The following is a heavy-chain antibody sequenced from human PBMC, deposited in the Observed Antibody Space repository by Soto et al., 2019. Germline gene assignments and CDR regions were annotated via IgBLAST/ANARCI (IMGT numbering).Heavy chain of an antibody. V-gene: IGHV3-23*01. D-gene: IGHD2-21*02. J-gene: IGHJ4*02. CDR3: ARTRTAFYRYYFDS. CDR2: ISGSGGAT. CDR1: GCTCKYCA. Sequence: EDTLRRSCSTSGCTCKYCAISSVRQTPGKGLEWVSGISGSGGATYYTDSVEGRFTISKDFSKNTVSLQMTGLRVDDTAVYYCARTRTAFYRYYFDSWGQGALVTVPQ.